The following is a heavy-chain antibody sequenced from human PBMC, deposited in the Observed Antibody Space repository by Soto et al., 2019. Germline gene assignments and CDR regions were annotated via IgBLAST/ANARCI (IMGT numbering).Heavy chain of an antibody. D-gene: IGHD3-22*01. J-gene: IGHJ6*01. Sequence: PGGSLRLSCAASGFIFSDYYMSWIRQAPGKGLEWLSYISSDTSTISYADSVKGRFTISRDNTKNFLYLQMNSLRAEDTAVYFYARDLKVVFNHIHYNHYRLDFWGRGTTATVS. CDR1: GFIFSDYY. CDR3: ARDLKVVFNHIHYNHYRLDF. V-gene: IGHV3-11*01. CDR2: ISSDTSTI.